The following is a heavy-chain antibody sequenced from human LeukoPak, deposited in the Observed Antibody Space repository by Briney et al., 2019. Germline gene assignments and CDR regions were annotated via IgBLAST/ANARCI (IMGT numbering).Heavy chain of an antibody. CDR3: ARYPSGHYYDSNPTGAFDI. Sequence: PSETLSVTCTVSGGSISSGGYYWSWIRQHPGKGLEWIGYIYYSGSTYYNPSLKSRVTISVDTSKNQFSLKLSSVTAADTAVYYCARYPSGHYYDSNPTGAFDIWGQGTMVTVSS. CDR1: GGSISSGGYY. V-gene: IGHV4-31*03. J-gene: IGHJ3*02. D-gene: IGHD3-22*01. CDR2: IYYSGST.